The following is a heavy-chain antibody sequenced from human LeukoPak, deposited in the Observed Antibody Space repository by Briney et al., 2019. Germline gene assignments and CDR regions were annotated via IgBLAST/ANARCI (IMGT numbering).Heavy chain of an antibody. J-gene: IGHJ3*02. CDR1: GDSISSYY. CDR2: INHSGST. CDR3: ASWGYYYDSSGPDAFDI. D-gene: IGHD3-22*01. Sequence: SETLSLTCTVSGDSISSYYWSWIRQPRGKGLEWIGEINHSGSTNYNPSLKSRVTISVDTSKNQFSLKLSSVTAADTAVYYCASWGYYYDSSGPDAFDIWGQGTMVTVSS. V-gene: IGHV4-34*01.